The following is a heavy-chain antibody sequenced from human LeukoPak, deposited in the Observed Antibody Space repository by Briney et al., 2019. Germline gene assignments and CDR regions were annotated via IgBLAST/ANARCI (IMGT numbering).Heavy chain of an antibody. CDR3: ARRSNYGGIDAFDI. V-gene: IGHV4-34*01. CDR1: GGSFSGYY. CDR2: INHSGST. Sequence: SETLSLTCAVYGGSFSGYYWSWIRQPPGKGLEWIGEINHSGSTNYNLSLKSRVTISVDTSKNQFSLKLSSVTAADTAVYYCARRSNYGGIDAFDIWGQGTMVTVSS. J-gene: IGHJ3*02. D-gene: IGHD4-23*01.